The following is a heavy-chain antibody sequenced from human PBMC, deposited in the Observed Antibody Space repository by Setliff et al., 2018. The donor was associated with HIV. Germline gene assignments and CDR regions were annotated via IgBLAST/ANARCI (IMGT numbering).Heavy chain of an antibody. Sequence: GASVKVSCKVSGYTFPDYYIQWVRQAPGKGLEWVGLIDPDRGETVYAEKFQGRVTITADRSKDIAYMKLSSLRYEDTAMYYCAWGTQRPIDSWGQGTLVTVSS. CDR1: GYTFPDYY. CDR2: IDPDRGET. D-gene: IGHD3-16*01. V-gene: IGHV1-69-2*01. J-gene: IGHJ4*02. CDR3: AWGTQRPIDS.